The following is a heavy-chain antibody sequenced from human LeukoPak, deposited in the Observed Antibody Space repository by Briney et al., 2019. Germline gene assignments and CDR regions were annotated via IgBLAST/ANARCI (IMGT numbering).Heavy chain of an antibody. CDR1: GFTFSSYG. D-gene: IGHD1-26*01. V-gene: IGHV3-33*01. CDR3: ARDQTNSGSNYLDS. Sequence: PGESLRLSCAASGFTFSSYGMHWVRQAPGKGLEWVAVIWYDGSNKYYADSVKGRFTISRDNSKNTLYLQMNSLRAEDTAVYYCARDQTNSGSNYLDSWGKGTWSPSPQ. CDR2: IWYDGSNK. J-gene: IGHJ4*02.